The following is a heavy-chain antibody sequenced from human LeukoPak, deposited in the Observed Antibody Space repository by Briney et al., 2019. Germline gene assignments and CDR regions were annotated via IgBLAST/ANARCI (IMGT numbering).Heavy chain of an antibody. CDR1: GGSISSYY. D-gene: IGHD1-26*01. J-gene: IGHJ4*02. Sequence: PSETLSLTCTVSGGSISSYYWRWIRQPPGKGLEWIGYIYYSGSTNYNPSLKSRVTISVDTSKNQFSLKLSSVTAADTAVYYCARGARGSYSYWGQGTLVTVSS. V-gene: IGHV4-59*08. CDR3: ARGARGSYSY. CDR2: IYYSGST.